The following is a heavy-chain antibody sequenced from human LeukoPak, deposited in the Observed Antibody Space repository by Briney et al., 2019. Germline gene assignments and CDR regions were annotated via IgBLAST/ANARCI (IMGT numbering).Heavy chain of an antibody. D-gene: IGHD5-18*01. V-gene: IGHV3-33*01. J-gene: IGHJ4*02. CDR1: GFSFSSYG. CDR3: ARDQRGFSYSKYYFDY. Sequence: GESLKISCAASGFSFSSYGMHWVRQAPGKGLVWVAVIWYDGTNKYYADSVKGRFTISRDNSKNTLYLQMNSLRAEDTAVYYCARDQRGFSYSKYYFDYWGQGTLVTVSS. CDR2: IWYDGTNK.